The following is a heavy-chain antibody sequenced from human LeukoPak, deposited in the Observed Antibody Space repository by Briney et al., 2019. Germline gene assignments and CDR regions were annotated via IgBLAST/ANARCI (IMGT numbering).Heavy chain of an antibody. Sequence: GGSLRLSCSASGFTFTYYFIHWVRQAPGKGLVWVSRIGSDGSRAASADAVKGRFTISRDNSRNTLYLQMNSLRADDTAVFYCAKVRYMNSWYREIDYWGQGTLVTVSS. J-gene: IGHJ4*02. D-gene: IGHD6-13*01. CDR3: AKVRYMNSWYREIDY. CDR2: IGSDGSRA. V-gene: IGHV3-74*01. CDR1: GFTFTYYF.